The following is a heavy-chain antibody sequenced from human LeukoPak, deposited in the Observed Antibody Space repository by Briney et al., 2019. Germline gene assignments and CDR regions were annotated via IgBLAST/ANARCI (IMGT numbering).Heavy chain of an antibody. V-gene: IGHV6-1*01. Sequence: SQTLSLTFVISGDSVSSNSAAWNWLRLSPSRGLEWLGRTYYRSKWNNDYAISVKTRIIIKPDTSKNQFSLQVNSVTPENPAVYYCARGRGELIDYWGHGTLVTVSP. CDR1: GDSVSSNSAA. CDR3: ARGRGELIDY. J-gene: IGHJ4*01. D-gene: IGHD1-26*01. CDR2: TYYRSKWNN.